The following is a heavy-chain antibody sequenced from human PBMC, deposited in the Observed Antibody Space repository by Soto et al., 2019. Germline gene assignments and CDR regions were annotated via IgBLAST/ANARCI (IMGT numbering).Heavy chain of an antibody. V-gene: IGHV3-11*05. D-gene: IGHD6-13*01. CDR2: ISSSSSYT. Sequence: AGGSLRLSCAASGFTFSDYYMSWIRQAPGKGLEWVSYISSSSSYTNYADSVKGRFTISRDNAKNSLYLQMNSLRAEDTAVYYCARDPHRFGSSWYSDYWGQGTLVTVSS. CDR3: ARDPHRFGSSWYSDY. CDR1: GFTFSDYY. J-gene: IGHJ4*02.